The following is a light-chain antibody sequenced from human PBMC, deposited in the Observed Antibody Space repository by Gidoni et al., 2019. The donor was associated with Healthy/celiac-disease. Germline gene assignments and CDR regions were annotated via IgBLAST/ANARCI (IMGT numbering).Light chain of an antibody. V-gene: IGKV3-11*01. CDR3: QQRSNWPPALT. CDR2: DAA. CDR1: QSVSSY. J-gene: IGKJ4*01. Sequence: ELVLTQSPATLSLSPGERATLSCRASQSVSSYLAWYPQKPGQAPRLLIYDAANRATGIPARFSGSGSGTDFTLTISSLGPEDFAVYYCQQRSNWPPALTFGGGTKVEIK.